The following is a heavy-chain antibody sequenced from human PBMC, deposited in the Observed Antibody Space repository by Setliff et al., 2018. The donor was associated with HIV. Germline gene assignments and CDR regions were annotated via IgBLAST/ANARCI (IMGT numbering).Heavy chain of an antibody. CDR1: GDSVNDRSYF. D-gene: IGHD2-15*01. V-gene: IGHV4-39*02. CDR2: FYYNGDS. J-gene: IGHJ6*03. Sequence: SETLSLTCTVSGDSVNDRSYFWGWIRQPPGKGPEWIATFYYNGDSRYNPSLKSRVTISVDTSNNHFSLKLRSVTATDTAVYYCARVVAATHYYYYYMDVWGKGTTVTAP. CDR3: ARVVAATHYYYYYMDV.